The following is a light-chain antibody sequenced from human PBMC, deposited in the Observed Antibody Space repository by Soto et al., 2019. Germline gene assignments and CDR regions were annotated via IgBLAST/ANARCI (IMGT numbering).Light chain of an antibody. Sequence: EIVMTQSPATLSVSPGERATLSCRASQSVSSNLAWYQQKPGQAPRLLIYGASTRATGIPARFSGSGSGTEFTLTISSLQSEDFAVYYCQQYNNWPPGEVTFGGGNKV. CDR1: QSVSSN. J-gene: IGKJ4*01. CDR3: QQYNNWPPGEVT. CDR2: GAS. V-gene: IGKV3-15*01.